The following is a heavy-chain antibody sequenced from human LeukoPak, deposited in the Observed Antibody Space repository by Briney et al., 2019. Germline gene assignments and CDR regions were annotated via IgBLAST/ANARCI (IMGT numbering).Heavy chain of an antibody. CDR3: AKGRSSWYDAFDY. J-gene: IGHJ4*02. CDR1: GFIFDDYA. Sequence: GGSLRLSCAASGFIFDDYAMHWVRQAPGKGLEWVSGISWNSGSIGYADSMKGRFTISRDNAKNSLYLQMNSLRAEDTALYYCAKGRSSWYDAFDYWGQGTLVTVSS. D-gene: IGHD6-13*01. V-gene: IGHV3-9*01. CDR2: ISWNSGSI.